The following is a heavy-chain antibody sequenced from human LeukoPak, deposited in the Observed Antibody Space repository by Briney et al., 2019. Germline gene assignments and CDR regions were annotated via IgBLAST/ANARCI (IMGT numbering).Heavy chain of an antibody. V-gene: IGHV4-59*01. D-gene: IGHD6-13*01. CDR3: ARVEAAGIDY. CDR2: FYYSGRT. CDR1: GGSISCDY. Sequence: SETLSLTCSVPGGSISCDYWGWIRQPPGKGLGWIGYFYYSGRTNYNPSLKSRVTISVDTCKNQFSLKLSSVTAADTAVYYCARVEAAGIDYWGQGTLVTVPS. J-gene: IGHJ4*02.